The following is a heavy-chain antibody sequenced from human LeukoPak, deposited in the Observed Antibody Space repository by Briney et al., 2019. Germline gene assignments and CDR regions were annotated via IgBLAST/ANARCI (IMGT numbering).Heavy chain of an antibody. J-gene: IGHJ5*02. CDR1: GGSFSGDY. D-gene: IGHD6-13*01. Sequence: SETLSLTCAVYGGSFSGDYWSWIRQPPGKGLEWIGEINHSGSTNYNPSLKSRVTISVDTSKNQFSLKLSSVTAADTAVYYCATRSRNSSSWINWFDPWGQGTLVTVSS. CDR2: INHSGST. V-gene: IGHV4-34*01. CDR3: ATRSRNSSSWINWFDP.